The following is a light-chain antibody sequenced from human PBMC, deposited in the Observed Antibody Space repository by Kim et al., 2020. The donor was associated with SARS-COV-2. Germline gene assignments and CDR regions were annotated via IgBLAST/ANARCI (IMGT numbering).Light chain of an antibody. CDR2: KAS. CDR1: QSISSW. J-gene: IGKJ2*01. V-gene: IGKV1-5*03. Sequence: STLSATVGDRATITGRASQSISSWLAWYQQKPGKAPKLLIYKASSLESGVPSRFSGSGSGTEFTLAISSLQPDDFATYYCQQYKGLFGQGTKLE. CDR3: QQYKGL.